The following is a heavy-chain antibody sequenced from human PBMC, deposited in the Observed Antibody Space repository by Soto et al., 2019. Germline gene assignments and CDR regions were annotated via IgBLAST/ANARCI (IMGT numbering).Heavy chain of an antibody. CDR1: GGTFTSYT. CDR3: ATSYGSGSAHFDY. V-gene: IGHV1-69*02. CDR2: IIPILRMA. Sequence: QVQLVQSGAEVKMPGSSVKVSCTASGGTFTSYTFSWVRQVPGQGLEWMGRIIPILRMADFAQKFQGRVTINADESTSTVYMKLSSLRSEDTAVYYCATSYGSGSAHFDYWGQGNLVTVS. J-gene: IGHJ4*02. D-gene: IGHD3-10*01.